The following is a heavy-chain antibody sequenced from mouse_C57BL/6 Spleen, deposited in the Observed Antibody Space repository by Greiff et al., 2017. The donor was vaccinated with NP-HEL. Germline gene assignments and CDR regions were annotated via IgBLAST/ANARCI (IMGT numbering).Heavy chain of an antibody. CDR1: GYTFTSYW. CDR3: MITTRNYYAMDY. CDR2: IYPGNSDT. J-gene: IGHJ4*01. V-gene: IGHV1-5*01. D-gene: IGHD2-4*01. Sequence: EVQLQQSGTVLARPGASVKMSCKTSGYTFTSYWMHWVKQRPGQGLEWIGAIYPGNSDTSYNQQFKGKAKLTAVTSASTAYMELSSQTNEDSAVYYCMITTRNYYAMDYWGQGTSVTVSS.